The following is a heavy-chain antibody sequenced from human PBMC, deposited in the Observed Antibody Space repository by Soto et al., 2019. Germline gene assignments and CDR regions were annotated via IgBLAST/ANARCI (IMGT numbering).Heavy chain of an antibody. CDR1: GYTFTSYG. D-gene: IGHD1-26*01. CDR2: ISAYNGNT. V-gene: IGHV1-18*01. CDR3: ARGVWVLEWELRYFDY. Sequence: QVQLVQSGAEVKKPGASVKVSCKASGYTFTSYGISWVRQAPGQGLEWMGWISAYNGNTNYAQKLQVIVPMTTDTATSTAYMELRSLRSDDTAVYYCARGVWVLEWELRYFDYWGQGTLVTVSS. J-gene: IGHJ4*02.